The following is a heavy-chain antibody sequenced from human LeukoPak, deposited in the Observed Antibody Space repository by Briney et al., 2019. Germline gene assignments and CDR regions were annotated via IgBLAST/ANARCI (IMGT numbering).Heavy chain of an antibody. J-gene: IGHJ4*02. CDR3: AKPKDNSLYCFDY. D-gene: IGHD1-20*01. CDR2: ISGSGGST. Sequence: GGSLRLSCAASGFTFSSYAMSWVRQAPGMGLEWVSSISGSGGSTYYADSVKGRFTISRDNSKNTLYLQMNSLRAEDTAVYYCAKPKDNSLYCFDYWGQGTLVTVSS. V-gene: IGHV3-23*01. CDR1: GFTFSSYA.